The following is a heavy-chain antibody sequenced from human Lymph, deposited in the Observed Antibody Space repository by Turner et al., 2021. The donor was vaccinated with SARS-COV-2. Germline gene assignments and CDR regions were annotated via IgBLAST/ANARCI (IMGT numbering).Heavy chain of an antibody. CDR1: GFTVGSNY. Sequence: EVQLVQSGGGLIQPGGALRLSCAASGFTVGSNYMTWVRQAPGKGVRWVSLIYSGGSTYYADSVKGRFTISRDNSKNTLYLQMNSLSAEDPAVYYCATPGLSSSSLNYWGQGTLVTVSS. CDR3: ATPGLSSSSLNY. V-gene: IGHV3-53*01. J-gene: IGHJ4*02. CDR2: IYSGGST. D-gene: IGHD6-6*01.